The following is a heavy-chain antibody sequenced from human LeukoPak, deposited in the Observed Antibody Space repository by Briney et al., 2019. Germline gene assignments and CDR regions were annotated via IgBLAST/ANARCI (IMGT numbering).Heavy chain of an antibody. J-gene: IGHJ6*03. CDR3: ARERAGERPRPLLNYYYMDV. CDR2: ISISSNYI. CDR1: GFTFSRYS. V-gene: IGHV3-21*01. D-gene: IGHD3-16*01. Sequence: GGSLRLSCAASGFTFSRYSMNWVRQAPGKGLEWVSSISISSNYIYYTDSVKGRFTISRDNAKNSLYLQMNSLRAEDTAVYYCARERAGERPRPLLNYYYMDVWGKGTTVTISS.